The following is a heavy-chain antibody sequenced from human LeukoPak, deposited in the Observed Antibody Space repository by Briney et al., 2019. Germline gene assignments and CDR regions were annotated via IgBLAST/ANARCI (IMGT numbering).Heavy chain of an antibody. CDR1: GVTFSVDA. V-gene: IGHV3-23*01. D-gene: IGHD1-26*01. Sequence: GGSLRLSCAASGVTFSVDAMSSVRQAPGKGLEWVSAISGSGGSTYYADSVKGRFTISRDNSKNTLYLQMNSLRAEDTAVYYCERVGATLPFDYWGQGTLVTVSS. J-gene: IGHJ4*02. CDR2: ISGSGGST. CDR3: ERVGATLPFDY.